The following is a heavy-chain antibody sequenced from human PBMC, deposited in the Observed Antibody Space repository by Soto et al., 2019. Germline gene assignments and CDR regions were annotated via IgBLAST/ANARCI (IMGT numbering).Heavy chain of an antibody. Sequence: GASVKVSCKASGYTFTGYYMHWVRQAPGQGLEWMGWINPNSGGTNYAQKFQGWVTMTRDTSISTAYMELSRLRSDDTAVYYCARDSQHSSSWYGPYHMHEFDYWGQGTLVTVSS. J-gene: IGHJ4*02. D-gene: IGHD6-13*01. CDR1: GYTFTGYY. CDR2: INPNSGGT. V-gene: IGHV1-2*04. CDR3: ARDSQHSSSWYGPYHMHEFDY.